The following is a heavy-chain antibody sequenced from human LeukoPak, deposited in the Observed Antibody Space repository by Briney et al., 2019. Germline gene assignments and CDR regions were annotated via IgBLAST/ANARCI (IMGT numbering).Heavy chain of an antibody. J-gene: IGHJ4*02. CDR1: GGSISSSSYY. Sequence: SETLSLTCTVSGGSISSSSYYWGWIRQPPGKGLEWIGSIYYSGSTYYNPSLKSRVTISVDTSKNQFSLKLGSVTAADTAVYYCARSSSSYEYYYDSSGYSVSFDYWGQGALVTVSS. CDR3: ARSSSSYEYYYDSSGYSVSFDY. D-gene: IGHD3-22*01. CDR2: IYYSGST. V-gene: IGHV4-39*01.